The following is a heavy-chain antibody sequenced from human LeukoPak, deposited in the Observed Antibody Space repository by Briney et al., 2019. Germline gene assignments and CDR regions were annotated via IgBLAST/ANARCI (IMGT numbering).Heavy chain of an antibody. CDR3: ARDTTYYYDSSGYPTFDY. CDR1: GGTFSSYA. CDR2: IIPILGIA. J-gene: IGHJ4*02. D-gene: IGHD3-22*01. Sequence: PVKVSCKASGGTFSSYAISWVRQAPGQGLEWMGRIIPILGIANYAQKFQGRVTITADKSTSTAYMELSSLRSEDTAVYYCARDTTYYYDSSGYPTFDYWGQGTLVTVSS. V-gene: IGHV1-69*04.